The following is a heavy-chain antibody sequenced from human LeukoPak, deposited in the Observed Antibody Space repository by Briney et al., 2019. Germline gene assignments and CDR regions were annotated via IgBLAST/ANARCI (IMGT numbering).Heavy chain of an antibody. CDR3: ARELTMVRGVLYNWFDP. CDR2: IYYSGST. J-gene: IGHJ5*02. D-gene: IGHD3-10*01. Sequence: SSETLSLTCTVSGGSISSYYWSWIRQPPGKGLEWIGYIYYSGSTNYNPSLKSRVTISVDTSKNQFSLKLSSVTAADTAVYYCARELTMVRGVLYNWFDPWGQGTLVTVFS. V-gene: IGHV4-59*12. CDR1: GGSISSYY.